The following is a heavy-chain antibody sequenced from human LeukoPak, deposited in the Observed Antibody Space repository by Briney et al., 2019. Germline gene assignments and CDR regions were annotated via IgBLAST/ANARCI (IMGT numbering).Heavy chain of an antibody. Sequence: ASVKVSCKVSGYTLTELSMHWVRQAPGKGLEWMGGFDPEDGETIYAQKFQGRVTMTEDTSTDTAYMELSSLRSEDTAVYYCARDLPIKVVVPAANDYWGQGTLVTVSS. CDR1: GYTLTELS. J-gene: IGHJ4*02. CDR2: FDPEDGET. CDR3: ARDLPIKVVVPAANDY. V-gene: IGHV1-24*01. D-gene: IGHD2-2*01.